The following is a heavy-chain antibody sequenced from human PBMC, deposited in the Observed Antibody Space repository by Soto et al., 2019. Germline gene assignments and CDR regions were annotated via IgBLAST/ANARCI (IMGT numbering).Heavy chain of an antibody. J-gene: IGHJ6*02. V-gene: IGHV1-18*01. Sequence: ASVKVSCKASGYTFTSYGISWVRQAPGQGLDWMGCTSDYNGNTKYAKDLQGRVTMTTDTSTSTAYMELRSLRSDDTAVYYCARFSGGRYNTYYSYYGMHXWGQGTTFTVS. CDR3: ARFSGGRYNTYYSYYGMHX. CDR1: GYTFTSYG. D-gene: IGHD2-15*01. CDR2: TSDYNGNT.